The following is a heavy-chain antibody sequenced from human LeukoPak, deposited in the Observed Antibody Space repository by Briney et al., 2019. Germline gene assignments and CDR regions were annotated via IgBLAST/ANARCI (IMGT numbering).Heavy chain of an antibody. D-gene: IGHD3-10*01. J-gene: IGHJ6*03. V-gene: IGHV1-69*13. CDR1: GGTFSSYA. CDR3: ARDRDYGSGSYPYYYYMDV. Sequence: SVKVSCKASGGTFSSYAISWVRQAPGQGLEWMGGIIPIFGTANYAQKFQGRATITADESTSTAYMELSSLRSEDTAVYYCARDRDYGSGSYPYYYYMDVWGKGTTVTISS. CDR2: IIPIFGTA.